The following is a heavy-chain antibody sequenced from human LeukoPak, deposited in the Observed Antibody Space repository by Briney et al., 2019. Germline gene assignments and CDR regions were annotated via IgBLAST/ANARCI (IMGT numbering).Heavy chain of an antibody. V-gene: IGHV3-7*01. CDR3: ARDRGSTDYDFYDY. CDR2: IKHDAREK. Sequence: GGSLRLSCAASGFTFSSYWMAWVRQTPGKGLEWVANIKHDAREKYYVDSVKGRFTISRDNAQNSFYLQMNSLRAEDTAVYYCARDRGSTDYDFYDYWGQGTLVTVSS. J-gene: IGHJ4*02. CDR1: GFTFSSYW. D-gene: IGHD4-17*01.